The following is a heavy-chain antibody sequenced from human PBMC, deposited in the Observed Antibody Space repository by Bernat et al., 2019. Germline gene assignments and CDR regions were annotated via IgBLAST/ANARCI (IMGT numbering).Heavy chain of an antibody. V-gene: IGHV1-2*04. D-gene: IGHD1-26*01. CDR1: GYTFTGYY. CDR3: ARVAVGATFAFDI. Sequence: QVQLVQSGAEVKKPGASVKVSCKASGYTFTGYYMHWVRQAPGQGLEWMGWINPNSGGTNYAQKFQGWVTMTRDTSISTAYMELRRLRSDDTAVYYCARVAVGATFAFDIWGQGTMVTVSS. J-gene: IGHJ3*02. CDR2: INPNSGGT.